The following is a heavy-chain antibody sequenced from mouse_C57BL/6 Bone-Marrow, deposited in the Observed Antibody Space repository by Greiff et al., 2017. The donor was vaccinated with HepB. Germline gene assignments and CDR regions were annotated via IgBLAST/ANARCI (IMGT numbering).Heavy chain of an antibody. J-gene: IGHJ1*03. CDR2: ISNGGGST. V-gene: IGHV5-12*01. CDR3: ARLITTVRYFDV. CDR1: GFTFSDYY. Sequence: EVMLVESGGGLVQPGGSLKLSCAASGFTFSDYYMYWVRQTPEKRLEWVAYISNGGGSTYYPDTVKGRCTISRDNAKNTLYLQMSRLKSEDTAMNYCARLITTVRYFDVWGTGTTVTVSS. D-gene: IGHD1-1*01.